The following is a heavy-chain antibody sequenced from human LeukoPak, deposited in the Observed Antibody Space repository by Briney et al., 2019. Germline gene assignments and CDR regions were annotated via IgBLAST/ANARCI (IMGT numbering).Heavy chain of an antibody. CDR3: AAVVFGPPYHYYGMDV. CDR2: IVVGSGNT. Sequence: GASVKVSCKASGFTFSGSAMQWMRQARGQRLEWIGWIVVGSGNTNYAQNFQERVTITRDMSTRTAYMELSSLRSEDTAEYYCAAVVFGPPYHYYGMDVWGQGTTVTVSS. CDR1: GFTFSGSA. V-gene: IGHV1-58*02. J-gene: IGHJ6*02. D-gene: IGHD1-14*01.